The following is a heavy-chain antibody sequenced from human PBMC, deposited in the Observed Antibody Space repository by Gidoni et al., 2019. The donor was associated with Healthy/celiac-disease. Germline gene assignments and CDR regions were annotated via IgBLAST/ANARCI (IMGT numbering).Heavy chain of an antibody. CDR1: GFTFSSYA. CDR2: ISGSGGST. J-gene: IGHJ6*02. Sequence: EVQLLESGGGLVQPGGSLRLSCAASGFTFSSYAKSWVRQAPGKGLEWVSAISGSGGSTYYADSVKGRFTISRDNSKNTLYLQMNSLRAEDTAVYYCAIRPGTVIGGLYYYYGMDVWGQGTTVTVSS. CDR3: AIRPGTVIGGLYYYYGMDV. D-gene: IGHD3-16*02. V-gene: IGHV3-23*01.